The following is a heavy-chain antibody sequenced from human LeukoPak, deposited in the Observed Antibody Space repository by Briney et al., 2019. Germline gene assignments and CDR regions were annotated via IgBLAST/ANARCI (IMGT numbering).Heavy chain of an antibody. CDR1: GYTFTGYY. Sequence: ASVKASCKASGYTFTGYYMHWVRQAPGQGLEWMGWINPNSGGTNYAQKFQGRVTMTRDTSISTAYMELSRLRSDDTAVYYCARVPRYDILTGYSYYFDYWGQGTLVTVSS. D-gene: IGHD3-9*01. V-gene: IGHV1-2*02. CDR3: ARVPRYDILTGYSYYFDY. CDR2: INPNSGGT. J-gene: IGHJ4*02.